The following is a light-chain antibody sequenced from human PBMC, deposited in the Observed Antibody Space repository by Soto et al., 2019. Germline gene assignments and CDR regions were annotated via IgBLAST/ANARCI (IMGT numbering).Light chain of an antibody. J-gene: IGKJ1*01. Sequence: EMVLTQSPGTLSLSPGERATLSCRASQSVASRNLAWYQQKSGQAPRLLIYGASSRAIHTPDRFSGSGSGTDFTLTISGXEPEDFAVYYCQHFGNSLWTFGQGTKVDTK. V-gene: IGKV3-20*01. CDR1: QSVASRN. CDR2: GAS. CDR3: QHFGNSLWT.